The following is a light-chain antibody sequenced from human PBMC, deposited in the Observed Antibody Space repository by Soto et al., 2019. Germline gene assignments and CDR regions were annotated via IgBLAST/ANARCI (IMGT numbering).Light chain of an antibody. J-gene: IGLJ1*01. V-gene: IGLV2-14*01. CDR3: SSYTSSSTRV. Sequence: QSALTQPASVSGAPGQSITISCTGTSDDVGGYNYVSWYQHHPGKAPKLMIHEVSIRPSGVSNRFSGSKSGNTASLTISGLQAEDEADYYCSSYTSSSTRVFGNGTKVTVL. CDR2: EVS. CDR1: SDDVGGYNY.